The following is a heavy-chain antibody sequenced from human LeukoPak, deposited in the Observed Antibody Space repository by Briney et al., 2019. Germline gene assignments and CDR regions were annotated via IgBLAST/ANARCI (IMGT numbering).Heavy chain of an antibody. V-gene: IGHV3-21*01. D-gene: IGHD1-26*01. Sequence: GGSLRLSCAASGFTFSDYSMNWVRQAPGKGLEWVSSISSSSSYIYYADSVKGRFTISRDNAKNSLYLQMNSLRAEDTAVYYCARDRETYSGRPLDYWGQGTLVTVSS. J-gene: IGHJ4*02. CDR1: GFTFSDYS. CDR3: ARDRETYSGRPLDY. CDR2: ISSSSSYI.